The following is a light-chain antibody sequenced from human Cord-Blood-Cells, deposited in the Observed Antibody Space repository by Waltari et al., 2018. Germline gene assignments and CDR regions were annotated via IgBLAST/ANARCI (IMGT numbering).Light chain of an antibody. CDR3: SSYTSSSTLWV. J-gene: IGLJ3*02. CDR2: EVS. Sequence: QSSLTQPASVSGSPGQSITTSCTGTSSDGGGYNHVSWYQQHPGKAPKLMIYEVSNRPSGVSNRFSGSKSGNTASLTISGLQAEDEADYYCSSYTSSSTLWVFGGGTKLTVL. CDR1: SSDGGGYNH. V-gene: IGLV2-14*01.